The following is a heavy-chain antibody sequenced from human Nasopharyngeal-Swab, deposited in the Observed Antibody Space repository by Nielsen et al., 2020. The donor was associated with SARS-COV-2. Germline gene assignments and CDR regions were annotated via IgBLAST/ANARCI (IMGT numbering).Heavy chain of an antibody. CDR1: GGSISSSNW. CDR2: IYHSGST. Sequence: SETLSLTCAVSGGSISSSNWWSSVRQPPGKGLEWIGEIYHSGSTNYNPSLKSRVTISVDKSKNQFSLKLSSVTAADTAVYYCARGGYYGSGSYQNWGQGTLVTVSS. V-gene: IGHV4-4*02. CDR3: ARGGYYGSGSYQN. J-gene: IGHJ4*02. D-gene: IGHD3-10*01.